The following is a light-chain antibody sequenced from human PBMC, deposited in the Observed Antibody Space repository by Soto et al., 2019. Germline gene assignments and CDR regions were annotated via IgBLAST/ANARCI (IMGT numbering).Light chain of an antibody. Sequence: DIVLTQSPGTLSLSPGDRATLSCRASQGLSDRLLAWYQQKPGQSPRLLIYGASSRSTGIPDRFSGRGSGTDFTLTISRLEPEDFAVYYCQQYETSSPTFGQGTKVKSN. CDR2: GAS. J-gene: IGKJ1*01. V-gene: IGKV3-20*01. CDR3: QQYETSSPT. CDR1: QGLSDRL.